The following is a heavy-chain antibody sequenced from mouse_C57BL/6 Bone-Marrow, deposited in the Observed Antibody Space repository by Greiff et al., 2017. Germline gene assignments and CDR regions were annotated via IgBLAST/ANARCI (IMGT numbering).Heavy chain of an antibody. CDR1: GYTFSDYY. J-gene: IGHJ2*01. V-gene: IGHV5-16*01. CDR2: INHDGSST. Sequence: VQLLQSEAGLVQPGGSMKLSCTASGYTFSDYYMAWVRQVPEKGLEWIGKINHDGSSTYDMDYLKSRFIITRDNATNILYLHMSSLKSEDTATYYCARDGNWHYFDDWGKGTTLTVSS. D-gene: IGHD4-1*01. CDR3: ARDGNWHYFDD.